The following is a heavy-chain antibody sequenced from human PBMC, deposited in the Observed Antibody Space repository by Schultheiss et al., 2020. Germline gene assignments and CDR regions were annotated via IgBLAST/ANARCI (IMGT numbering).Heavy chain of an antibody. CDR3: ARSGDGALGLYYMDV. J-gene: IGHJ6*03. V-gene: IGHV4-61*01. CDR2: VYYSGSI. Sequence: SETLSLTCTVSGDSVNRGSYYWNWIRQPPGKGLEWIGYVYYSGSINYNPSLKPRVTISLDRSKNEFSLNLTSVTAADTAFYYCARSGDGALGLYYMDVWGKGTTVTVSS. CDR1: GDSVNRGSYY. D-gene: IGHD1-26*01.